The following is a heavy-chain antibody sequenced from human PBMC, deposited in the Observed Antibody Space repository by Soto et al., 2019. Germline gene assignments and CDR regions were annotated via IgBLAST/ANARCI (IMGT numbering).Heavy chain of an antibody. CDR1: GVTFSSYA. J-gene: IGHJ6*02. D-gene: IGHD6-6*01. CDR2: TIPIFGTA. Sequence: SVKVSCKASGVTFSSYAISWVRQAPGQGLEWMGGTIPIFGTANYAQKFQGRVTITADESTSTAYMELSSLRSEDTAVYYCARDSLGSSSPYYYYGMGVWGQGTTVTVSS. V-gene: IGHV1-69*13. CDR3: ARDSLGSSSPYYYYGMGV.